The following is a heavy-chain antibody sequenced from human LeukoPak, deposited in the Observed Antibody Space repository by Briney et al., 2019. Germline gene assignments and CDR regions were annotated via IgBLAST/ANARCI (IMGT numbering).Heavy chain of an antibody. CDR3: ATRPLNPGYWFDP. Sequence: PSETLSLTCTVSGGSISSYYWSWVRQPPGKGLEWIGEINHSGSTNYNPSLKSRVTISVDTSKNQFSLKLSSVTAADTAVYYCATRPLNPGYWFDPWGQGTLVTVSS. CDR1: GGSISSYY. J-gene: IGHJ5*02. CDR2: INHSGST. V-gene: IGHV4-34*01.